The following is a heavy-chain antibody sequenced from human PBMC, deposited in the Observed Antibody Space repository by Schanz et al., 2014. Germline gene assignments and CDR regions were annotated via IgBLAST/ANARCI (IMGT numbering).Heavy chain of an antibody. V-gene: IGHV3-23*04. CDR1: GFIFSNYG. CDR3: ARKVVATIGGYYDN. CDR2: ISGSGGST. D-gene: IGHD5-12*01. Sequence: ERLVESGGGVVQPGRSLRLSCAASGFIFSNYGMHWVRQAPGKGLEWVSAISGSGGSTYYADSVKGRFTISRDNAKNTLFLQMNSLRAEDTAVYYCARKVVATIGGYYDNWGQGTLVIVSS. J-gene: IGHJ4*02.